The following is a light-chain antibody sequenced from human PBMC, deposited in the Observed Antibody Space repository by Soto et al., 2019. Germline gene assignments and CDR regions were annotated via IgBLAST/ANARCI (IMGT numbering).Light chain of an antibody. CDR1: ESIRYD. J-gene: IGKJ3*01. Sequence: DIQMTQSPSSLSASVGDRITITCRTSESIRYDLGWYQQRPGKAPKRLIYAASKSEVPSRFSGSGSGTEFTLTISGLQPEDFATYYWLQHSVYPFTFGPGTKVDI. CDR2: AAS. CDR3: LQHSVYPFT. V-gene: IGKV1-17*01.